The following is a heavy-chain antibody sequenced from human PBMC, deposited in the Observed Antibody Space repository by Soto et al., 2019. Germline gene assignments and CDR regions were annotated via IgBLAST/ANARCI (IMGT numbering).Heavy chain of an antibody. CDR1: EFTFSGRS. CDR3: AMGWFVPAV. J-gene: IGHJ6*03. V-gene: IGHV3-74*01. D-gene: IGHD3-10*01. Sequence: EVQLVESGGGLVQPGGSLRLSCAASEFTFSGRSVHWVRQAPGKGLVWVAGIDKVGTDSTYADSVKGRFTSSRDNAKKTVYLQMNSLRVEDTAVYYCAMGWFVPAVWVKGTTVTVSS. CDR2: IDKVGTDS.